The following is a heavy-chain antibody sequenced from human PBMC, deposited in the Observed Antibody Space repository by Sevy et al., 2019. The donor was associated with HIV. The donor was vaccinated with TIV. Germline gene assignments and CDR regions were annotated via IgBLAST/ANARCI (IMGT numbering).Heavy chain of an antibody. Sequence: GESLKISCAASGFTFNTHAMHWVRQAPGKGLEWVALISYDGIIKYYADSVKGRLTISRDNSKNTLSLQMNSLRIEDTAAYYCAREGGYTSAWSPGNYWGQGTLVTVSS. J-gene: IGHJ4*02. D-gene: IGHD6-19*01. CDR2: ISYDGIIK. V-gene: IGHV3-30*04. CDR3: AREGGYTSAWSPGNY. CDR1: GFTFNTHA.